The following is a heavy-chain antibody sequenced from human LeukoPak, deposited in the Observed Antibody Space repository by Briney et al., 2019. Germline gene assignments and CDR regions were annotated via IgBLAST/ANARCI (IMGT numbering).Heavy chain of an antibody. J-gene: IGHJ5*02. Sequence: SETLSLTCAVYGGSFSGYYWSWIRQPPGKGLEWIGEINHSGSTNYNPSLKSRVTISVDTSKNQFSLKLSSVTAADTAVYYCARAPVSIAARPGWFDPWGQGTLVTVSS. CDR2: INHSGST. CDR3: ARAPVSIAARPGWFDP. D-gene: IGHD6-6*01. V-gene: IGHV4-34*01. CDR1: GGSFSGYY.